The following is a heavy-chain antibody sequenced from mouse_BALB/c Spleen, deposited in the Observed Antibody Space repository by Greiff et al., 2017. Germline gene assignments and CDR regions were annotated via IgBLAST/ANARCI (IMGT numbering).Heavy chain of an antibody. CDR2: ISSGSSTI. CDR3: ARRDYGSSYYAMDY. D-gene: IGHD1-1*01. J-gene: IGHJ4*01. Sequence: EVQRVESGGGLVQPGGSRKLSCAASGFTFSSFGMHWVRQAPEKGLEWVAYISSGSSTIYYADTVKGRFTISRDNPKNTLFLQMTSLRSEDTAMYYCARRDYGSSYYAMDYWGQGTSVTVSS. V-gene: IGHV5-17*02. CDR1: GFTFSSFG.